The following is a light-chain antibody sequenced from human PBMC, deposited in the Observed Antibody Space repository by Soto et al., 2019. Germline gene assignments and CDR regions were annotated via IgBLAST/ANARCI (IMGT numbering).Light chain of an antibody. V-gene: IGKV3D-15*01. CDR3: QQYNSWPLT. Sequence: EVVMTQSPTTLSLSPGERATLSCRASQSLSKSLVWYQQKPGQAPRLLIDGASNRATGIPARFSGSGSGTEFTLTISSLQSEDFEVYYCQQYNSWPLTFGGGTKVDIK. J-gene: IGKJ4*01. CDR2: GAS. CDR1: QSLSKS.